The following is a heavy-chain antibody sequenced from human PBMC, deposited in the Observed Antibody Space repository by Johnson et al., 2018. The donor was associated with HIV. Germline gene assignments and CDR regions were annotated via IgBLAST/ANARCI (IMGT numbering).Heavy chain of an antibody. J-gene: IGHJ3*02. Sequence: VQLVESGGGVVQPGRSLRLSCAASGFSFSNYAMHWVRQAPGKGLEWVAVISYDGSNKYYADSVKGRFTISRDNSKNTLYLQMNSLRAGDSAMYYCARVGGSWSLDAFDIWGQGTVVTVSS. V-gene: IGHV3-30*04. CDR1: GFSFSNYA. CDR3: ARVGGSWSLDAFDI. D-gene: IGHD3-10*01. CDR2: ISYDGSNK.